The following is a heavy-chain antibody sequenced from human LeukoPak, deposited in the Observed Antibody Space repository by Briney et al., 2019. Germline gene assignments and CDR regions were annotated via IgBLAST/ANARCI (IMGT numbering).Heavy chain of an antibody. D-gene: IGHD2-8*01. J-gene: IGHJ4*02. CDR1: GGSISSYY. Sequence: SETLSLTCTVSGGSISSYYWSWIRQPPGKGLEWIGYIYTSGSTNYNPSLKSRVTISVDTSKNQFSLKLSSVTAADTAVYYCARLYCTNGVCYFDYWGQGTLVTVS. CDR3: ARLYCTNGVCYFDY. CDR2: IYTSGST. V-gene: IGHV4-4*09.